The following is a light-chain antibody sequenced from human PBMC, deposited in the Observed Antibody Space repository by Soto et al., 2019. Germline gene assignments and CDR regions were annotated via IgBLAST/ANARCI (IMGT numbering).Light chain of an antibody. Sequence: IQMTKSPHTLSASVGGRVTITSRASQSIGRWLAWYQQKPGKAPKVLIYDASTLKSGVPSRFSGSGSGTDFTLTISSLQTEDFAVYYGQQYNNWPPITVGPGTKLDIK. CDR3: QQYNNWPPIT. CDR2: DAS. V-gene: IGKV1-5*01. CDR1: QSIGRW. J-gene: IGKJ3*01.